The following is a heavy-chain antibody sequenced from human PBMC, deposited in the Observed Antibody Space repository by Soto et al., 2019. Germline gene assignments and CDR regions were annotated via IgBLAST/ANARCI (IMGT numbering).Heavy chain of an antibody. D-gene: IGHD6-13*01. CDR3: ARDGDSSSWWHLGY. CDR1: GGSISSYY. V-gene: IGHV4-59*01. CDR2: IYYSGST. Sequence: SETLSLTCTVSGGSISSYYWSWIRQPPGKGLEWIGYIYYSGSTNYNPSLKSRVTISVDTSKNQFSLKLSSVTAADTAVYYCARDGDSSSWWHLGYWGQGTLVTVSS. J-gene: IGHJ4*02.